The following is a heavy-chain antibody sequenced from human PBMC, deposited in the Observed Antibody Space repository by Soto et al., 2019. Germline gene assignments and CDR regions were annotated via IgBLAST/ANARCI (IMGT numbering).Heavy chain of an antibody. CDR2: IIPIFGTA. J-gene: IGHJ5*02. Sequence: SVKVSCKASGGTFSSYAISWVRQAPGQGLEWMGGIIPIFGTANYAQKFQGKVTITAADSTSTAYMELSSLRSEDTAAYYCASLEYSSSSGGKWFDPWGQGTMVTVYS. V-gene: IGHV1-69*13. CDR1: GGTFSSYA. CDR3: ASLEYSSSSGGKWFDP. D-gene: IGHD6-6*01.